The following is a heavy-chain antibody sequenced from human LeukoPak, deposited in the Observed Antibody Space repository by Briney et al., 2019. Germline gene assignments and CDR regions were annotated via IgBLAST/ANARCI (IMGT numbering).Heavy chain of an antibody. V-gene: IGHV3-48*01. J-gene: IGHJ3*02. D-gene: IGHD1-26*01. CDR3: ARVSGSYGYDAFDI. CDR1: GFTFSSYN. Sequence: TGGSLRLSCAASGFTFSSYNMNWVRQTPGKGLEWVSYITGSSTTIYYADSVKGRFTISRDNAKNSLYLQMNSLRVEDTALYYCARVSGSYGYDAFDIWGQGTMVTVSS. CDR2: ITGSSTTI.